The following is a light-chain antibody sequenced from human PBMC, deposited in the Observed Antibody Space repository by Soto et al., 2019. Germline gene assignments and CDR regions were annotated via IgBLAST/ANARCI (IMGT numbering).Light chain of an antibody. CDR3: QQLNSYLPT. Sequence: IQLTQSPSSLSASVGDRVTITCRASQGISSYLAWYQQKPGKAPKLLIYAASTLQSGVPSRFGGSGSGTDFTLTISSLQPEDYATYYCQQLNSYLPTVGGGTKVDSK. V-gene: IGKV1-9*01. CDR1: QGISSY. J-gene: IGKJ4*01. CDR2: AAS.